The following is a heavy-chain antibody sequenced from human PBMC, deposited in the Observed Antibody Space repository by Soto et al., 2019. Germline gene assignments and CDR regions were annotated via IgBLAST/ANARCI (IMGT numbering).Heavy chain of an antibody. CDR2: IYYSGST. CDR1: GGSISSYY. J-gene: IGHJ6*02. CDR3: ASGGIGYCSGGSCLYYYGMDV. Sequence: SETLSLTXTVSGGSISSYYWSWIRQPPGKGLEWIGYIYYSGSTNYNPSLKSRVTISVDTSKNQFSLKLSSVTAADTAVYYCASGGIGYCSGGSCLYYYGMDVWGQGTTVTVSS. D-gene: IGHD2-15*01. V-gene: IGHV4-59*01.